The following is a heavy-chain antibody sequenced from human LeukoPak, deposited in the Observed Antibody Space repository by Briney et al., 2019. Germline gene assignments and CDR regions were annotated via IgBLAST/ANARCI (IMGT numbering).Heavy chain of an antibody. CDR2: IYYSGST. Sequence: PSETLSLTCTVSGGSISSSSYYWGWIRQPPGKGLEWIGSIYYSGSTYYNPSLKSRVTISVDTSKNQFSLKLSSATAADTAVYYCARLAASNDAFDIWGQGTMVTVSS. CDR1: GGSISSSSYY. CDR3: ARLAASNDAFDI. J-gene: IGHJ3*02. D-gene: IGHD6-25*01. V-gene: IGHV4-39*01.